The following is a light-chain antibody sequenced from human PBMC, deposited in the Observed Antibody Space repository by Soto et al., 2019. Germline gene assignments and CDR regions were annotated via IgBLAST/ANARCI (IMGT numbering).Light chain of an antibody. J-gene: IGKJ1*01. Sequence: EIVMTQSPATLSVSPGERATLSCRASQSVSNNLAWYQQQPGQAPRLLLYGASTRATGIPARCSGSGSGTEFTLTISSRQSEYFAFYYRQKYNTRRTFGQGTRVDIK. V-gene: IGKV3-15*01. CDR3: QKYNTRRT. CDR2: GAS. CDR1: QSVSNN.